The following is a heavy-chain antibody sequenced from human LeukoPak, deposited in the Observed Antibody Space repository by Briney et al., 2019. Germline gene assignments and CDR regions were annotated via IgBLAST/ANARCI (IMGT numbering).Heavy chain of an antibody. CDR1: GFSFSTSW. CDR2: INSDGSSI. D-gene: IGHD3-10*01. J-gene: IGHJ4*02. CDR3: AKDQNGDLGDY. Sequence: GGSLRLSCAASGFSFSTSWMHWVRQAPGKGLVWVSRINSDGSSISYADSVKGRFTISRDNAKNTLYLQMNSLRAEDTAVYYCAKDQNGDLGDYWGQGTLVTVSS. V-gene: IGHV3-74*01.